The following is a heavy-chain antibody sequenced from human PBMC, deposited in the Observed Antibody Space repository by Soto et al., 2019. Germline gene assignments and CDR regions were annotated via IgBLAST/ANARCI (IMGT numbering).Heavy chain of an antibody. D-gene: IGHD3-22*01. CDR2: INPSGGST. V-gene: IGHV1-46*01. CDR3: ARNRLVVPSGDYFDC. CDR1: GYTFTSYY. Sequence: QVQLVQSGAEVKKPGASVKVSCKASGYTFTSYYMHWVRQAPGQGLEWMGIINPSGGSTSYAQKFQGRVTMTRDTSTSTVYMELSSLRSEDTAVYYCARNRLVVPSGDYFDCWGQGTLVTVSS. J-gene: IGHJ4*02.